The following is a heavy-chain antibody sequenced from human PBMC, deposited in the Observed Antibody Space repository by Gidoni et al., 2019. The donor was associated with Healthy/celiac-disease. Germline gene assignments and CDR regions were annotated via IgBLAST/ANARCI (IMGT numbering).Heavy chain of an antibody. D-gene: IGHD5-12*01. CDR3: ARVRIVATMVMEDY. J-gene: IGHJ4*02. V-gene: IGHV4-39*01. CDR2: IYYSGST. CDR1: GGSISSSSYY. Sequence: QLQLPESGPGLVKPSETLSLTCTVSGGSISSSSYYWGWIRQPPGKGLEWIGSIYYSGSTYYNPALKSRVTISVDTSKNQFSLKLSSVTAADTAVYYCARVRIVATMVMEDYWGQGTLVTVSS.